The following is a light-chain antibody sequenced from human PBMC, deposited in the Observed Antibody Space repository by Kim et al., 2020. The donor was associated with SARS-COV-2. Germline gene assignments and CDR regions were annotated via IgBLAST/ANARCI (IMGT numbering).Light chain of an antibody. V-gene: IGLV3-19*01. CDR2: GRN. J-gene: IGLJ2*01. CDR3: QSRDSGGKVV. Sequence: VALGLTVSITCQGDSLSTYYATWYQQKPRQAPVLVIYGRNNRPSGIPDRFSGSASGNTASLTISGTQAEDEADFYCQSRDSGGKVVFGGGTQLTVL. CDR1: SLSTYY.